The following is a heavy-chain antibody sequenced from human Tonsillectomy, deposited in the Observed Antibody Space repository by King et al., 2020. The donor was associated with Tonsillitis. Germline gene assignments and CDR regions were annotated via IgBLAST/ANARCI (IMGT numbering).Heavy chain of an antibody. D-gene: IGHD4-4*01. Sequence: RFTISRDNAQNSVYLQMNSLRAEDTALYYCARDRGTVNTNFDYWGQGTLVTV. CDR3: ARDRGTVNTNFDY. J-gene: IGHJ4*02. V-gene: IGHV3-48*01.